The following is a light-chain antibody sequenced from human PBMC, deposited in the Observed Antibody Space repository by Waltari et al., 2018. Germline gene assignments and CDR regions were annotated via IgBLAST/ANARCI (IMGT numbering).Light chain of an antibody. CDR1: NIENNY. CDR3: GAWDISLSAWV. Sequence: QSVLTQPPSVSAAPGQRVTISCSNIENNYVSWYQQLPGTAPKLLIYDNDKRPSGIPYRFSGSKSVTSATLGITGLQTGDEADYYCGAWDISLSAWVFGGGTKLTVL. J-gene: IGLJ3*02. V-gene: IGLV1-51*01. CDR2: DND.